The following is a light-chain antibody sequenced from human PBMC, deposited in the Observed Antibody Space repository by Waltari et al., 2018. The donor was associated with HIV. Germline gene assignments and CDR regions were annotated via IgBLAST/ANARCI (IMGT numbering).Light chain of an antibody. CDR2: EVS. V-gene: IGLV2-14*01. J-gene: IGLJ1*01. Sequence: QSALTQPASVSGSPGQSITISCTGTSSDVGGYNYVSWYQQHPGKAPKLMIYEVSNRPSGVSNRFSGSKSGNTASLTISGLQAEDEADYYCNSYTSSSPPYVFGTGTKVTVL. CDR1: SSDVGGYNY. CDR3: NSYTSSSPPYV.